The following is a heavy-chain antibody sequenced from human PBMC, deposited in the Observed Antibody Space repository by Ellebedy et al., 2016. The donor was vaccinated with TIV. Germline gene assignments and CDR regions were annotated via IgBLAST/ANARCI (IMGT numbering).Heavy chain of an antibody. J-gene: IGHJ4*02. Sequence: SETLSLXXAVYGGSFSGYYWSWIRQPPGKGLEWIGEINHSGSTNYNPSLKSRVTISVDTSKNQFSLKLSSVTAADTAVYYCARNIVGATVDYWGQGTLVTVSS. CDR3: ARNIVGATVDY. CDR2: INHSGST. V-gene: IGHV4-34*01. CDR1: GGSFSGYY. D-gene: IGHD1-26*01.